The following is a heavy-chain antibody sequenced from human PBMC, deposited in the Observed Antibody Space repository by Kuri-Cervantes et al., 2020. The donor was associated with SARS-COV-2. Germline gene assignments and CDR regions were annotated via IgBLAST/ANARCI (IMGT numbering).Heavy chain of an antibody. J-gene: IGHJ4*02. CDR2: IYHTGST. CDR1: GASISTDGYS. V-gene: IGHV4-30-2*01. Sequence: SQTLSLTCEVSGASISTDGYSWTWIRQPPGRGLEWIGYIYHTGSTYVNPSLKSRVTISIGTSKNRFSLNLTSAAAADTAVYFCAREISGYSSSWYFDYWGLGTLVTVSS. CDR3: AREISGYSSSWYFDY. D-gene: IGHD5-18*01.